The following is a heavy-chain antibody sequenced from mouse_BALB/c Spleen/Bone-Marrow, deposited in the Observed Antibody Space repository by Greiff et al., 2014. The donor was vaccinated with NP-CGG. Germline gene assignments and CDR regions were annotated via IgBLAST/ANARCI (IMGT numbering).Heavy chain of an antibody. CDR3: TIRYYAMDY. J-gene: IGHJ4*01. CDR1: GYTFTRYT. V-gene: IGHV1-4*01. D-gene: IGHD1-1*01. CDR2: IIPNSGYS. Sequence: LVESGAELARPGASVKMSCQASGYTFTRYTMHWEKKRPGQGLEWIGYIIPNSGYSNYNQKFKDEATLTADKSSSTAYMQLSSLTSEDSAVYYCTIRYYAMDYWGQGTSVTVSS.